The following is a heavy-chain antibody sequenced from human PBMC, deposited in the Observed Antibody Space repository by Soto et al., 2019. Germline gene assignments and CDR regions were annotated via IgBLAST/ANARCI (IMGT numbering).Heavy chain of an antibody. Sequence: SGPTLVNPTQTLTLTCTFSGFSLSTSGVGVGWIRQPPGKALEWLALIYWNDDKRYSPSLKSRLTITKDTSKNQVVLTMTNMDPVDTATHYCAHSLITIFGVVIMGDYFDYWGQGTLVTVSS. CDR2: IYWNDDK. J-gene: IGHJ4*02. CDR3: AHSLITIFGVVIMGDYFDY. V-gene: IGHV2-5*01. D-gene: IGHD3-3*01. CDR1: GFSLSTSGVG.